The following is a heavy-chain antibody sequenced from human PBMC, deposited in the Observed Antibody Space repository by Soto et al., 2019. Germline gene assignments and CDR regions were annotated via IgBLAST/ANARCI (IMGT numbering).Heavy chain of an antibody. CDR2: ISSYNGNT. CDR3: ARDAGVSGELYY. Sequence: QVQLVQSGAEVKKPGASVKVSCKASGYTFTSYGISWVRQAPGQGLEWMGWISSYNGNTNYAQKIQGRVTMTTDTSTSTDYMELRSLRSDDTAVYYCARDAGVSGELYYWGQGTLVTVSS. J-gene: IGHJ4*02. V-gene: IGHV1-18*01. D-gene: IGHD3-16*01. CDR1: GYTFTSYG.